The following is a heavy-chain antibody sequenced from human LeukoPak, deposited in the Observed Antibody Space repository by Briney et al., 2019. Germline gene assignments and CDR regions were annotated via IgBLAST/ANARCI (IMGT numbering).Heavy chain of an antibody. J-gene: IGHJ4*02. V-gene: IGHV3-23*01. CDR1: GFTFSSYG. Sequence: GGSLRLSCAASGFTFSSYGMSWVRQAPGKGLEWVSTISDSGGNTYYADSGKGRFTISRDNSKNTLYLQVDSLRAEDTAVYYCAKGGARYFDWLAIDYWGQGTLVTVSS. D-gene: IGHD3-9*01. CDR2: ISDSGGNT. CDR3: AKGGARYFDWLAIDY.